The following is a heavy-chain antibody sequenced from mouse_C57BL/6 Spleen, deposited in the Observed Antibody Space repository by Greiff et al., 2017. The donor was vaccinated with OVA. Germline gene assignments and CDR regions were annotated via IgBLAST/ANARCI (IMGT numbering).Heavy chain of an antibody. CDR1: GYTFTSYW. D-gene: IGHD2-1*01. J-gene: IGHJ2*01. CDR3: ARLGGNPGNY. CDR2: INPSNGGT. V-gene: IGHV1-53*01. Sequence: QVQLQQPGTELVTPGASVKLSCKASGYTFTSYWMHWVKQRPGQGLEWIGNINPSNGGTNYNEKFKSKATLTVDKSSNTAYMQISSLTFEDSVVYYCARLGGNPGNYWGQGTTLTVSS.